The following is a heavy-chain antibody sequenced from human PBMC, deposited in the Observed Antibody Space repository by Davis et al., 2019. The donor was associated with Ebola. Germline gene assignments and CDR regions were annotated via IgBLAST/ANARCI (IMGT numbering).Heavy chain of an antibody. CDR1: GGSISSYY. CDR3: AGKHDYGDPFDY. CDR2: IYYSGST. D-gene: IGHD4-17*01. Sequence: SETLSLTCTASGGSISSYYWSWIRQPPGKGLEWIGYIYYSGSTNYNPSLKSRVTISVDTSKNQFSLKLSSVTAADTAVYYCAGKHDYGDPFDYWGQGTLVTVSS. V-gene: IGHV4-59*01. J-gene: IGHJ4*02.